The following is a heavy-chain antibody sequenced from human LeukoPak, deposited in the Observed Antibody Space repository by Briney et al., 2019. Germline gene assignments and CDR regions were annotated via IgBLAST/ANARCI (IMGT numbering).Heavy chain of an antibody. CDR2: IRSKANSYAT. J-gene: IGHJ4*02. Sequence: GSLRLSCAASGFTFSGSAMHWVRQASGKGLEWVGRIRSKANSYATAYAASVKGRFTISRDDSKNTAYLQMNSLKTEDTAVYYCTRKIGYDFWSGYSVESYYFDYWGQGTLVTVSS. CDR1: GFTFSGSA. CDR3: TRKIGYDFWSGYSVESYYFDY. V-gene: IGHV3-73*01. D-gene: IGHD3-3*01.